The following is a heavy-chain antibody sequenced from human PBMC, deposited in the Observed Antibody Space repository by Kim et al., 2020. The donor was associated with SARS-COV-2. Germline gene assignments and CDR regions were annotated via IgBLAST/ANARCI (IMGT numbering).Heavy chain of an antibody. D-gene: IGHD3-22*01. J-gene: IGHJ4*02. CDR3: AKGGYDTRDYSAPFDY. Sequence: VEGRFTVSRDNSKNTLFLQRHSLRAEDTAVYYCAKGGYDTRDYSAPFDYWGQGTLVTVSS. V-gene: IGHV3-23*01.